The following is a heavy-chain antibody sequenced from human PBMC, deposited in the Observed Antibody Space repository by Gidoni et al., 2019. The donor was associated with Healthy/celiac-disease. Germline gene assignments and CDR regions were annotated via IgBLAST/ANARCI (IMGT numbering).Heavy chain of an antibody. V-gene: IGHV3-49*04. CDR3: TRGPTGAATLFFWFDP. Sequence: EVQLVESGGGLVQPGRSLRLSCTASGFTFGDYAMSWVRQAPGKGLEWVGFIRSKAYGGTTEYAASVKGRFTISRDDSKSIAYLQMNSLKTEDTAVYYCTRGPTGAATLFFWFDPWGQGTLVTVSS. CDR1: GFTFGDYA. CDR2: IRSKAYGGTT. D-gene: IGHD2-15*01. J-gene: IGHJ5*02.